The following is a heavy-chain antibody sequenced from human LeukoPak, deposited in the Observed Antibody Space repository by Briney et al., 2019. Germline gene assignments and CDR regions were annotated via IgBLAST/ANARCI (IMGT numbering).Heavy chain of an antibody. Sequence: SETLSLTCTVSGGSISSYYWSWIRQPPGKGPEWIGYIYYSGSPNYSPSLKSRVTISVDTSKNQFSLKLSPVTAADTAVYFCARDQIAWSYWGQGTLVTLSS. CDR2: IYYSGSP. J-gene: IGHJ4*02. CDR3: ARDQIAWSY. CDR1: GGSISSYY. D-gene: IGHD3-22*01. V-gene: IGHV4-59*01.